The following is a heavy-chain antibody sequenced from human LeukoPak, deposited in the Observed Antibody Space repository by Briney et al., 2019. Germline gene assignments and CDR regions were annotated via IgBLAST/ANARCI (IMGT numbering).Heavy chain of an antibody. J-gene: IGHJ4*02. V-gene: IGHV3-23*01. CDR1: GFTFSSYA. CDR2: ISGSGGST. Sequence: GGSLRLSCAASGFTFSSYAMSWVRQAPGKGLEWVSAISGSGGSTYYADSVKGRFTISRDNSKNTLYLQMNSLRAEDTAVYYCARDAVGATTRPKFDYWGQGTLVTVSS. D-gene: IGHD1-26*01. CDR3: ARDAVGATTRPKFDY.